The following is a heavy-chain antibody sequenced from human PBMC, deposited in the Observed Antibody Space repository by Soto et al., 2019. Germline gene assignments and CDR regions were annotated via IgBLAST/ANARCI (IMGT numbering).Heavy chain of an antibody. J-gene: IGHJ6*02. D-gene: IGHD3-9*01. Sequence: SAVKVSRKASGGTFRSYAISWVRQAPAQGLEWMGGIIPIFGTANYAQKFQGRVTITADESTSTAYMERSSLRSEDTAVSYCARGGDIVTGYSTYYYYGLDVWDQGSTGTVSS. CDR1: GGTFRSYA. CDR3: ARGGDIVTGYSTYYYYGLDV. CDR2: IIPIFGTA. V-gene: IGHV1-69*13.